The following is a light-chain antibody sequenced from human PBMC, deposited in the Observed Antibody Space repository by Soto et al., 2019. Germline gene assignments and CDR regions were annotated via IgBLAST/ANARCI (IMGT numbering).Light chain of an antibody. V-gene: IGKV1-8*01. CDR3: QQYYSYPLT. Sequence: AIRMTQSPSSFSASTGDRVTITCRASKGISSYLAWYQQKPGKAPKLLIYAASTLQSGVPSRCSGSGSGTDFTLTISCVQSEDFATYYYQQYYSYPLTFGGGTKVEIK. J-gene: IGKJ4*01. CDR1: KGISSY. CDR2: AAS.